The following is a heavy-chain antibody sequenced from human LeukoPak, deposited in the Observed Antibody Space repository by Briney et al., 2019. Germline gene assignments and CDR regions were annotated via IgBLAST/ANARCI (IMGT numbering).Heavy chain of an antibody. J-gene: IGHJ5*02. CDR2: ISSSSSTI. CDR1: GFTFSSYA. V-gene: IGHV3-48*01. CDR3: ASVLRYFDWFGGNWFDP. Sequence: PGGSLRLSCAASGFTFSSYAMSWVRQAPGKGLEWVSYISSSSSTIYYADSVKGRFTISRDNAKNSLYLQMNSLRAEDTAVYYCASVLRYFDWFGGNWFDPWGQGTLVTVSS. D-gene: IGHD3-9*01.